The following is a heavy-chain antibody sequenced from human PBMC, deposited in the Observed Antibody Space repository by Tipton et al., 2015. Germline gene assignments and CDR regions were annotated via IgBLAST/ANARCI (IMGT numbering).Heavy chain of an antibody. Sequence: TLSLTCTVSGGSISSYYWSWIRQPAGKALECIGRIYTRGTTNYNSSFKSRVTMSLDTSKNQLSLKLTSVTAADTAVYYCARGPNSILGPTRWYFDYWGQGTLVTVSS. CDR3: ARGPNSILGPTRWYFDY. CDR1: GGSISSYY. J-gene: IGHJ4*02. V-gene: IGHV4-4*07. CDR2: IYTRGTT. D-gene: IGHD1-26*01.